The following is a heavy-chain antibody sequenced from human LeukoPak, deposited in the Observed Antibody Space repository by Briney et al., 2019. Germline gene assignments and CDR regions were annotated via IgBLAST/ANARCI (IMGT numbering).Heavy chain of an antibody. D-gene: IGHD3-10*01. V-gene: IGHV1-8*01. CDR1: GYTFTSYD. J-gene: IGHJ6*03. CDR3: ARDRLGPSPGDYYMDV. Sequence: ASVKVSCKASGYTFTSYDINWVRQATGQGLEWMGWMNPNSGNTGYAQKFQGRVTMTRNTSISTAYMELSSLRSEDTAVYYCARDRLGPSPGDYYMDVWGKGTTVTVSS. CDR2: MNPNSGNT.